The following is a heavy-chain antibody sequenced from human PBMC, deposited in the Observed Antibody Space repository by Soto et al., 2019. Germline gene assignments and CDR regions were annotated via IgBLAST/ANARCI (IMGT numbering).Heavy chain of an antibody. J-gene: IGHJ4*02. Sequence: QVQLVESGGGVVQPGGSLGLSCAASGFSFNNYAMHWVRQAPGKGLEWVAVVTFDASKKYYADAVKGRFTISRDNCKHEVYLQMTGLRPDDTAVYDCVKDLGGHGDRGWQVWGQGARVTVSS. V-gene: IGHV3-30*18. CDR3: VKDLGGHGDRGWQV. CDR2: VTFDASKK. D-gene: IGHD4-17*01. CDR1: GFSFNNYA.